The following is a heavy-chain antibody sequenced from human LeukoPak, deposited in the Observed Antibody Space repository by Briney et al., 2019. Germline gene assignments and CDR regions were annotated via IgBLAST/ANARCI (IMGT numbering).Heavy chain of an antibody. Sequence: PSGTLSLTSVVPGGSTSISNWWSWVRQPPGKGLEWIGEIYHTGSTNYNPSLKSRVTISGDKPKNQFSPEVSSVTAADTAMYYCARDGETKEREKAGTAYFDLWGRGNLVTVSS. J-gene: IGHJ2*01. D-gene: IGHD1-7*01. CDR1: GGSTSISNW. CDR2: IYHTGST. V-gene: IGHV4-4*02. CDR3: ARDGETKEREKAGTAYFDL.